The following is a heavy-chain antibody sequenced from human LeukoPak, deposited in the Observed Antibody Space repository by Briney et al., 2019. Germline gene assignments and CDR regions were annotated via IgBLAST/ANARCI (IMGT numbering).Heavy chain of an antibody. J-gene: IGHJ6*02. V-gene: IGHV3-30-3*01. CDR3: ATTANWGSYFLYYYYGMDV. CDR2: ISYDGSNK. D-gene: IGHD7-27*01. Sequence: GGSLRLSCAASGFTFSSYAMHWVRQAPGKGLEWVAVISYDGSNKYYADSVKGRFTISRDNSKNTLYLQMNSLRAEDTAVYYCATTANWGSYFLYYYYGMDVWGQGTTVTVSS. CDR1: GFTFSSYA.